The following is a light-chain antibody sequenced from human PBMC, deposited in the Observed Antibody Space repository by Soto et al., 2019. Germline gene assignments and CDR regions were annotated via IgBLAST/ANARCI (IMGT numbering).Light chain of an antibody. CDR3: SSYTSSIS. Sequence: QSVLTQPASVSGSPGQSITISCTGTSSDVGGYNYVSWYQQHPGKAPKLMIYDVNTRPSGVSNRFSGSKSGNTASLTISGLQAEDEADYYCSSYTSSISFGGGTKVTLL. V-gene: IGLV2-14*01. CDR2: DVN. J-gene: IGLJ2*01. CDR1: SSDVGGYNY.